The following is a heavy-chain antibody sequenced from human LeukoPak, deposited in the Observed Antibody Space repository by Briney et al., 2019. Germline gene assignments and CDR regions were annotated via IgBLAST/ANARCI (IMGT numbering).Heavy chain of an antibody. CDR3: ARDLGYCSSNSCSVYFDY. V-gene: IGHV1-2*02. J-gene: IGHJ4*02. CDR2: INPNSGGT. Sequence: ASVKVSCKASGYTFTGYYMHWVRQAPGQGLEWMGWINPNSGGTNYAQKFQGRVTMTRDTSISTAYMELSRLRSDDTAVYYCARDLGYCSSNSCSVYFDYWGQGTLVNVSS. CDR1: GYTFTGYY. D-gene: IGHD2-2*01.